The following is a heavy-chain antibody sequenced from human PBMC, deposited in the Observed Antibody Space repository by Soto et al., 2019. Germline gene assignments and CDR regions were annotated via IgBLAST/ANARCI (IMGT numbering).Heavy chain of an antibody. V-gene: IGHV4-59*08. CDR1: GGSISSDY. Sequence: QVQLQESGPGLVKPSGTLSLTCTVSGGSISSDYWNWIRQPPGKGLEWIGYIHSGSTTYSDSLRSRVTISADTSKNQFSLKLSSVTAADPAVYFCARHDGSRSTDYWGQGTLVTVSS. J-gene: IGHJ4*02. CDR2: IHSGST. CDR3: ARHDGSRSTDY. D-gene: IGHD3-10*01.